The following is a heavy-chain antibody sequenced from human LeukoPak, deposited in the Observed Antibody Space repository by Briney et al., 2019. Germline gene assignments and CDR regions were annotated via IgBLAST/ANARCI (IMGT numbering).Heavy chain of an antibody. V-gene: IGHV4-39*01. Sequence: SETLSLXCTVSGGSISSSSYYWGWISQPPGKGLEWIGSIYYSGSTYYNPSLKSRVTISVDTSKNQFSLKLSSVTAADTAVYYCARHCTNGVCYTDFDYWGQGTLVTVSS. CDR2: IYYSGST. CDR3: ARHCTNGVCYTDFDY. CDR1: GGSISSSSYY. D-gene: IGHD2-8*01. J-gene: IGHJ4*02.